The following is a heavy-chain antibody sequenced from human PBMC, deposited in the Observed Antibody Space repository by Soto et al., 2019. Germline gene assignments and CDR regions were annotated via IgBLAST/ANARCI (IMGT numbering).Heavy chain of an antibody. Sequence: EVQLVESGGGLIQPGGSLRLSCAAFGFTISDNYNVWVGHAAPGKGLEGVAALYDLDGAFYEASVNGRFTTSSDSSKTTVYLQMNDLRPDDTAVYYCATWHEREHAYDGWGEGTTVTVSS. CDR2: LYDLDGA. J-gene: IGHJ3*01. CDR3: ATWHEREHAYDG. D-gene: IGHD1-1*01. V-gene: IGHV3-53*01. CDR1: GFTISDNY.